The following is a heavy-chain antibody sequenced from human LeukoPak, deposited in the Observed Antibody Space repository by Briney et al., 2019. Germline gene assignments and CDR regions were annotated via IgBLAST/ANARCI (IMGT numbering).Heavy chain of an antibody. J-gene: IGHJ4*02. CDR1: GFTFSTHS. V-gene: IGHV3-21*01. CDR3: ARDTSVSYFDC. CDR2: ITSSSTYI. D-gene: IGHD5/OR15-5a*01. Sequence: GGSLRLSCAASGFTFSTHSMNWVRQAPGKGLEWVSSITSSSTYIYYADSVKGRFTISRDNAKSSLYLQMNSLRAEDTAVYFCARDTSVSYFDCWGQGTLVTVSS.